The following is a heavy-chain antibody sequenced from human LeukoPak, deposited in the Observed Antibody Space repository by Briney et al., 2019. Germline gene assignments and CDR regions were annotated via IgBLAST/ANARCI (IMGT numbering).Heavy chain of an antibody. CDR3: ARSKVGYCSGGSCYAPNWFDP. V-gene: IGHV1-46*01. D-gene: IGHD2-15*01. Sequence: GASVKVSCKASGYTFTSYYMHWVRQAPGQGLEWMGIINPSGGSTSYAQKFQGRVAMTRDTSTSTVYMELSSLRPEDTAVYYCARSKVGYCSGGSCYAPNWFDPWGQGTLVTVSS. CDR2: INPSGGST. CDR1: GYTFTSYY. J-gene: IGHJ5*02.